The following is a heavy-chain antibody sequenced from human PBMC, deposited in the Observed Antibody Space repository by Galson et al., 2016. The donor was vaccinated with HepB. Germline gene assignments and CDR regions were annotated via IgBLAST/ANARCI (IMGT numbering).Heavy chain of an antibody. Sequence: SVKVSCKASGYTFTYYYMHWVRQAPGQGLEWMGIINPNGGSTTYAQNFQGRLTMTRDTSTSTVYMELSSLRSDDTAVSYCARGDYDILTAYYGSAGYWGHGTLVTVSS. CDR1: GYTFTYYY. D-gene: IGHD3-9*01. V-gene: IGHV1-46*01. CDR2: INPNGGST. CDR3: ARGDYDILTAYYGSAGY. J-gene: IGHJ4*01.